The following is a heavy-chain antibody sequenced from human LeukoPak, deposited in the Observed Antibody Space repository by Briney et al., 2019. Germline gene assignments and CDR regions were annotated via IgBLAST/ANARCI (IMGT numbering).Heavy chain of an antibody. CDR3: AKGYCSSSSCYSYAFDI. Sequence: GGSLRLSCVASGFTFSSYAMTWVRQAPGRGLEWVSSISGISGNTYYADSVKGRFTISRDNSKNTLYLQMNSLRAEDTAVYYCAKGYCSSSSCYSYAFDIWGQGTVVTVSS. J-gene: IGHJ3*02. V-gene: IGHV3-23*01. CDR2: ISGISGNT. D-gene: IGHD2-2*01. CDR1: GFTFSSYA.